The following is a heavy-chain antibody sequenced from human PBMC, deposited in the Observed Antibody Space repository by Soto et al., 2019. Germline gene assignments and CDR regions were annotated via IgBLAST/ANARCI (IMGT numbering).Heavy chain of an antibody. Sequence: PGGSLRLSCAASGFTFSSYGMHWVRQAPGKGLEWVAVISYDGSNKYYADSVKGRFTISRDNSKNTLYLQMNSLRAEDTAVYYCARGGYGDPFYYYGMDVWGQGTTVTVSS. CDR3: ARGGYGDPFYYYGMDV. J-gene: IGHJ6*02. D-gene: IGHD4-17*01. CDR1: GFTFSSYG. CDR2: ISYDGSNK. V-gene: IGHV3-30*03.